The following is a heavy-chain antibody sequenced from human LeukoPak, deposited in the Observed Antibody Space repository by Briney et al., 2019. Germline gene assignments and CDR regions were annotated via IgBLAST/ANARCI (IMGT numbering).Heavy chain of an antibody. D-gene: IGHD3-22*01. CDR3: TYYYDSSGYLDAFDI. J-gene: IGHJ3*02. Sequence: GGSLRLSCAASGFTLNNYWMNWVRQAPGKGLEWVANIWEDGSQKYYVDSVKGRFTISRDNAKNSLYLQMNSLRAEDTAVYYCTYYYDSSGYLDAFDIWGQGTMVTVSS. CDR2: IWEDGSQK. V-gene: IGHV3-7*01. CDR1: GFTLNNYW.